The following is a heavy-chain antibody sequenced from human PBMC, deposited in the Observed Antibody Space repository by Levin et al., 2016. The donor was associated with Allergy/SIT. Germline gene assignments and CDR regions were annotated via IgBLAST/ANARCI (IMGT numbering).Heavy chain of an antibody. CDR1: GGSFSGYY. J-gene: IGHJ4*02. Sequence: SETLSLTCAVYGGSFSGYYWSWIRQPPGKGLEWIGEINHSGSTNYNPSLKSRVTISVDTSKNQFSLKLSSVTAADTAVYYCARENYYDSSGLGYWGQGTLVTVSS. D-gene: IGHD3-22*01. CDR2: INHSGST. V-gene: IGHV4-34*01. CDR3: ARENYYDSSGLGY.